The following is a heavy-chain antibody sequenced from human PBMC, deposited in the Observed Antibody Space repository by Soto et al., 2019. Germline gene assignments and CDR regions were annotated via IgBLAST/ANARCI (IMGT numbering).Heavy chain of an antibody. Sequence: QVQLQQWGAGLLKPSETLYLTCAVYGGSFSGYYWSWIRQPPGKGLEWIGEINHSGSTNYNPSRKKRDTRSVDTSKNQFSLKLSSVTAADTAVYYCASLYGEATDYYYYYGMDVWGQGTTVTVSS. CDR3: ASLYGEATDYYYYYGMDV. D-gene: IGHD4-17*01. J-gene: IGHJ6*02. V-gene: IGHV4-34*01. CDR1: GGSFSGYY. CDR2: INHSGST.